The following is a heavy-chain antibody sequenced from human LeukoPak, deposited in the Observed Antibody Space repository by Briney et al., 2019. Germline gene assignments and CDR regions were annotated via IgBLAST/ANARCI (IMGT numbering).Heavy chain of an antibody. CDR3: AKEGGSGSYSGAFDY. Sequence: GGSLRLSCAASGFTFSSYGMHWVRQAPGKGLEWVAFIRYDGSNKYYADSVKGRFTISRDNSKNTLYLQMNSLRAEDTAVYYCAKEGGSGSYSGAFDYWGQGTLVTVSS. D-gene: IGHD1-26*01. J-gene: IGHJ4*02. V-gene: IGHV3-30*02. CDR2: IRYDGSNK. CDR1: GFTFSSYG.